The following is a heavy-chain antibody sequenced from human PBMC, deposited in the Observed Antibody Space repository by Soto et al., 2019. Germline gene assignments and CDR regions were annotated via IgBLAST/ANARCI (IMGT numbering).Heavy chain of an antibody. Sequence: GGSLRLSCSPSGFTFSTYAMNWVRQAPGKGLEWVSALSGSGGTTYYADSVRGRFTISRDNSKNTLFLQMSSLRAEDTALYYCAKQRAGYGSGSDTFYFDFWGQGTLVTVSS. CDR1: GFTFSTYA. D-gene: IGHD3-10*01. J-gene: IGHJ4*02. CDR2: LSGSGGTT. V-gene: IGHV3-23*01. CDR3: AKQRAGYGSGSDTFYFDF.